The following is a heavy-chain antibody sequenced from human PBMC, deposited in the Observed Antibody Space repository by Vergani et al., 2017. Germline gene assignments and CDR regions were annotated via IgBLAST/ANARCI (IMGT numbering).Heavy chain of an antibody. CDR2: ISWNSGSI. CDR3: AKDILGIAATGTGFDY. J-gene: IGHJ4*02. CDR1: GFTLGDYA. V-gene: IGHV3-9*03. Sequence: EVQLVESGGGLVQPGRSLRLSCSASGFTLGDYAMHWVRQAPGKGLEWVSGISWNSGSIDYADSVKGRFTISRDNAKNSLYLQMNSLRAEDMALYYCAKDILGIAATGTGFDYWGQGTLVTVSS. D-gene: IGHD6-13*01.